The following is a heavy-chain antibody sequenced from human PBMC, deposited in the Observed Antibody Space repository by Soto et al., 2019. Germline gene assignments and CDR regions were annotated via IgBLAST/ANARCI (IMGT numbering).Heavy chain of an antibody. D-gene: IGHD6-6*01. V-gene: IGHV4-34*01. J-gene: IGHJ5*02. CDR2: INHSGST. Sequence: QVQLQQWGAGLLKPSETLSLTCAVYGGSFSGYYWSWIRQPPGKGLEWIGEINHSGSTNYNPSLKSRITISVDTSKNQFALKLSSVTAADTAVYYCARGRPKYSSSARRGPRHPNWFDPWGQGTLVTVSS. CDR1: GGSFSGYY. CDR3: ARGRPKYSSSARRGPRHPNWFDP.